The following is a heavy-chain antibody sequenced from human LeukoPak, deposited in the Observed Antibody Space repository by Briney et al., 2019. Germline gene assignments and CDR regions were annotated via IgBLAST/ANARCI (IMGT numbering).Heavy chain of an antibody. Sequence: PGGSLRLSCAASGFTFGSYAMSWVRQAPGKGLEWVSAISGSGGSTYYADSVKGRFTISRDNSKNTLYLQMNSLRAEDTAVYYCAKPPGPTVTTLGRITAVSWYFDLWGRGTLVTVSS. CDR1: GFTFGSYA. J-gene: IGHJ2*01. V-gene: IGHV3-23*01. CDR3: AKPPGPTVTTLGRITAVSWYFDL. CDR2: ISGSGGST. D-gene: IGHD4-17*01.